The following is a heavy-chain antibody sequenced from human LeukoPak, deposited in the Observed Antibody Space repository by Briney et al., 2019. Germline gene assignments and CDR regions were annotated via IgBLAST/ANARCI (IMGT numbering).Heavy chain of an antibody. V-gene: IGHV3-7*04. CDR2: IKQDGSEK. CDR1: GFTFSDYW. J-gene: IGHJ4*02. D-gene: IGHD4-17*01. Sequence: PGGSLRLSCAASGFTFSDYWMSWVRQAPAKGLEWVANIKQDGSEKHYVDSVKGRFTISRDNAKNSLYLQMNSLRAEDTAVYYCARDLYGDYSPFDYWGQGTLVTVSS. CDR3: ARDLYGDYSPFDY.